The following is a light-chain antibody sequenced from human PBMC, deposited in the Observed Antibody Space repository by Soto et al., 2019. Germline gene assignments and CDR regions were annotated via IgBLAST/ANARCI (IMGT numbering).Light chain of an antibody. CDR1: QSVSSN. V-gene: IGKV3-15*01. J-gene: IGKJ2*01. CDR3: EEYDYWPPYT. CDR2: GAS. Sequence: EIVMTQSPATLSVSPGERATLSCRASQSVSSNLAWYQQKPGQAPGLLIYGASTRATGIPARFSGSGSGTECTLTISSLQSEDFGVYYCEEYDYWPPYTVGQGTKLEIK.